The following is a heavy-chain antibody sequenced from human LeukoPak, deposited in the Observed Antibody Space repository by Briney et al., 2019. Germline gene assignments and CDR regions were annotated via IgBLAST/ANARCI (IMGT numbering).Heavy chain of an antibody. CDR2: MNPNSGNT. CDR3: ARGGESGSYYYYYGMDV. J-gene: IGHJ6*02. V-gene: IGHV1-8*01. D-gene: IGHD1-26*01. CDR1: GYTFTSYD. Sequence: ASVKVSCKASGYTFTSYDINWVRQATGQGLEWMGWMNPNSGNTGYAQKLQGRVTMTRNTSISTAYMELSSLRSEDTAVYYCARGGESGSYYYYYGMDVWGQGTTVTVSS.